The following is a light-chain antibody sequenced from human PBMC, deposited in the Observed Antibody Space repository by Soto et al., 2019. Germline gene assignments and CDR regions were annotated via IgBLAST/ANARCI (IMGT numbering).Light chain of an antibody. J-gene: IGKJ1*01. V-gene: IGKV1-5*01. CDR3: LQDYNYPWT. CDR2: DAF. CDR1: QSISEF. Sequence: DIQMTQAPSTLSVSVGDTVTITCRANQSISEFLAWYQQRPGKAPKLLIYDAFGLESGVPSRFGGSGSGTDFTLTISSLQPEDFATYYCLQDYNYPWTFGQGTEVEIK.